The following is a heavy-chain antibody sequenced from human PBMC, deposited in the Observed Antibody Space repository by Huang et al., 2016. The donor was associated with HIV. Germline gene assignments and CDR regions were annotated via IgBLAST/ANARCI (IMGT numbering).Heavy chain of an antibody. V-gene: IGHV3-21*01. CDR2: ISPSSRFI. J-gene: IGHJ4*02. D-gene: IGHD6-13*01. CDR3: VKDRGQQLSPFDS. CDR1: GFSLDSFN. Sequence: EVQLVDSGGGLVKPGGSLRLSCAASGFSLDSFNMFWVRQTSATGLQWVASISPSSRFIDSADSVKGRFSISRENAKNSLYLQMNSLRGEDTAVYYCVKDRGQQLSPFDSWGQGTLVTVSS.